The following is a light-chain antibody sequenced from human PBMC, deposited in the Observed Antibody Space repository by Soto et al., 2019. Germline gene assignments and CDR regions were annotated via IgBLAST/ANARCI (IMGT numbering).Light chain of an antibody. V-gene: IGKV1-33*01. CDR1: HDINNY. CDR2: DAS. CDR3: QQFDDLPFT. J-gene: IGKJ3*01. Sequence: DIQMTQSPSSLSASVGDRATITCQASHDINNYLNWYQQKPGKAPKLLIYDASNLKTGVPSRFSGSGSGTDFTFTIINLQPEDIATYYCQQFDDLPFTFGPGTKVDIK.